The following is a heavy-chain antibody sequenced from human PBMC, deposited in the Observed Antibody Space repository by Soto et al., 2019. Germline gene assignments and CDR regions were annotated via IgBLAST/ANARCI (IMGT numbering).Heavy chain of an antibody. D-gene: IGHD3-9*01. CDR1: GVSFSGYY. CDR3: ARESHDILTGPPWVWYFDL. J-gene: IGHJ2*01. V-gene: IGHV4-34*01. Sequence: QVQLQQWGAGPLRPLETLSLTCGVSGVSFSGYYWAWIRQSPGKGLEWIGEINDRGSINYNPSLKSRVSISVDTSKNHYSLNLRSVTAADTAVYYCARESHDILTGPPWVWYFDLWGRSTLVTVSS. CDR2: INDRGSI.